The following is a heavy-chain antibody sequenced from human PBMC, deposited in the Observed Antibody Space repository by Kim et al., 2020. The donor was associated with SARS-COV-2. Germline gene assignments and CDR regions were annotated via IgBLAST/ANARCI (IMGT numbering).Heavy chain of an antibody. CDR1: GFTFSSYA. Sequence: GGSLRLSCAASGFTFSSYAMSWVRQAPGKGLEWVSAMSGSGGSTYYADSVKGRLTTSRDNSKNTLYLQMNSLRAEDTAVYYCAKSLIPSPGDSGSYDQPFDYWGQGTLVTVSS. J-gene: IGHJ4*02. V-gene: IGHV3-23*01. D-gene: IGHD1-26*01. CDR3: AKSLIPSPGDSGSYDQPFDY. CDR2: MSGSGGST.